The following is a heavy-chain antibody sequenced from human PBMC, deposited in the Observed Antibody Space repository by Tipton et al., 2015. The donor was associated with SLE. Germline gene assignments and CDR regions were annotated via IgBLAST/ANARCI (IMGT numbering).Heavy chain of an antibody. V-gene: IGHV4-39*07. Sequence: TLSLTCTVSGGSVSSISKYWAWIRQPPGKGLEWIGSIYYTGTTPYYNSFLKSRVTMSVDTSKNQFSLRLTSVIAADTAVYYCARLHGYSYGLNWFDPWGQGTLISVSS. D-gene: IGHD5-18*01. CDR2: IYYTGTTP. J-gene: IGHJ5*02. CDR3: ARLHGYSYGLNWFDP. CDR1: GGSVSSISKY.